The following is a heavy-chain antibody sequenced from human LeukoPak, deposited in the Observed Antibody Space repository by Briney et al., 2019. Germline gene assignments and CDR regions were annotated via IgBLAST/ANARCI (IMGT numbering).Heavy chain of an antibody. V-gene: IGHV4-59*01. CDR3: ARGLGTSDY. D-gene: IGHD4-11*01. Sequence: SETLSLTCTVSGGSISPYYWSWIRQPPGKGLEYIGYIYYSGSTNYNPSLKSRVTISLDTSKNQFSLKLSSVTAADTAVYYCARGLGTSDYWGQGTLVTVSS. CDR2: IYYSGST. J-gene: IGHJ4*01. CDR1: GGSISPYY.